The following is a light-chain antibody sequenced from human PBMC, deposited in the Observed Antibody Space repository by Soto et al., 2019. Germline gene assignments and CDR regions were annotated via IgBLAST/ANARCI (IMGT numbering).Light chain of an antibody. CDR3: RSYGSSLRGNV. CDR2: GNN. J-gene: IGLJ1*01. CDR1: SSNFGSGND. Sequence: QSVLTQPPSVSGAPGQRVTISCTGSSSNFGSGNDVQWYQQLPGTAPKLLIFGNNNRPSGVPDRLSGSKSGTSDSLAISWLQAEDEADYYCRSYGSSLRGNVFGTGTKLTVL. V-gene: IGLV1-40*01.